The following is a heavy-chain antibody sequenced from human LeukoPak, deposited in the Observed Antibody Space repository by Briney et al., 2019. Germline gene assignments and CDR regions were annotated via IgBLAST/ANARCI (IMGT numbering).Heavy chain of an antibody. Sequence: SGGSLRLSCAASGFTFSDYYMSWIRQAPGKGLEWASYISSSGSTIYYADSVKGRFTISRDNAKNSLYLQMNSLRAEDTAVYYCARVRDENWFDPWGQGTLVTVSS. CDR2: ISSSGSTI. CDR3: ARVRDENWFDP. J-gene: IGHJ5*02. V-gene: IGHV3-11*04. CDR1: GFTFSDYY.